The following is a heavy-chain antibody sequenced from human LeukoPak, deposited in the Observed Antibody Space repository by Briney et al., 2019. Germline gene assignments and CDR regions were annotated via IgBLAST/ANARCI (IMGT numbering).Heavy chain of an antibody. V-gene: IGHV3-30-3*01. CDR3: ARDHLYSSSWYSYFDY. J-gene: IGHJ4*02. CDR1: GFTFSSYA. Sequence: GGSLRLSCAAPGFTFSSYAMHWVRQAPGKGLEWVAVISYDGSNKYYADSVKGRFTISRDDSKNTLYLQMNSLRAEDTAVYYCARDHLYSSSWYSYFDYWGQGTLVTVSS. D-gene: IGHD6-13*01. CDR2: ISYDGSNK.